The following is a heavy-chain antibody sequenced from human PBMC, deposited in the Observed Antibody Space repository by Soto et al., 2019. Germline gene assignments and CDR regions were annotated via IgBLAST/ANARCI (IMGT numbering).Heavy chain of an antibody. Sequence: GASVKVSCKAPGYSFTGYYIHWVRQAPGQGLEWMGWINPDSGATNYAQNFQGRVTLTSDTSISTASMDLTSLTSDDTAVYYCARGDYGTGGYPFPYFDYWGQGTLVTV. J-gene: IGHJ4*02. CDR3: ARGDYGTGGYPFPYFDY. CDR2: INPDSGAT. CDR1: GYSFTGYY. D-gene: IGHD2-8*02. V-gene: IGHV1-2*02.